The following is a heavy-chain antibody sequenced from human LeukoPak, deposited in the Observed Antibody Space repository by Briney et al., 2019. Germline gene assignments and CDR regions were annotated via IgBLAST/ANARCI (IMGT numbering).Heavy chain of an antibody. CDR1: GGSISSSSYY. D-gene: IGHD7-27*01. Sequence: PSETLSLTCTVSGGSISSSSYYWGWIRQPPGKGPEWIGSIYYSGSTYYNPSLKSRVTISVDTSKNQFSLKLSSVTAADTAVYYCAAGDDYYYYYMDVWGKGTTVTVSS. CDR3: AAGDDYYYYYMDV. J-gene: IGHJ6*03. CDR2: IYYSGST. V-gene: IGHV4-39*01.